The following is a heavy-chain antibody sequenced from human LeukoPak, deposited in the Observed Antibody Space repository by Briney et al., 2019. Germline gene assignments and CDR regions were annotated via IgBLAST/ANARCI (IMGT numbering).Heavy chain of an antibody. CDR1: GFTFDDYT. V-gene: IGHV3-43*01. CDR3: AREKGGSSDY. D-gene: IGHD6-6*01. Sequence: PGGSLRLSCAASGFTFDDYTMHWVRQAPGKGLEWVSLISWGGGSTYYADSVKGRFTISRDNSKNSLYLQMNSLRTEDTALYYCAREKGGSSDYWGQGTLVTVSS. J-gene: IGHJ4*02. CDR2: ISWGGGST.